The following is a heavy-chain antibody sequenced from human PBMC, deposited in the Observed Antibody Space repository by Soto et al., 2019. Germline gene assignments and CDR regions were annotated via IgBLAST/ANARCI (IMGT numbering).Heavy chain of an antibody. CDR3: ARALTYYDDIDS. Sequence: EVQLVESGGGLVQPGGSLRLSCAASGFTFSSYWMHWVRQAPGKGLVWVSRINSDGSRTTYADSVKGRFTISRDNAKNMLHMQINSLRAEDTAVYYCARALTYYDDIDSWGQGTLVTVSS. CDR1: GFTFSSYW. V-gene: IGHV3-74*01. CDR2: INSDGSRT. D-gene: IGHD3-22*01. J-gene: IGHJ5*01.